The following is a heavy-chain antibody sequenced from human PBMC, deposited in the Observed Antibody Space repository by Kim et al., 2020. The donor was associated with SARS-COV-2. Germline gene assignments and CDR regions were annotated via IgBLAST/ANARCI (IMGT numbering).Heavy chain of an antibody. J-gene: IGHJ6*02. D-gene: IGHD3-10*01. CDR2: IYYSGST. CDR1: GGSISSYY. Sequence: SETLSLTCTVSGGSISSYYWSWIRQPPGKGLEWIGYIYYSGSTNYNPSLKSRVTISVDTSKNQFSLKLSSVTAADTAVYYCARHLFPASYASPIPDYGGMDVWGQGTTVTVSS. CDR3: ARHLFPASYASPIPDYGGMDV. V-gene: IGHV4-59*08.